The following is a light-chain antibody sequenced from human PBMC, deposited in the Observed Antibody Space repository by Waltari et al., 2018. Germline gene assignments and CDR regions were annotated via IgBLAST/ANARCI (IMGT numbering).Light chain of an antibody. CDR2: EVS. Sequence: QSALTQPRSVSGSPGQSVTLSCTGTSSDVSGYDYVTWYKQRPGKAPKVMVYEVSMRPSGVPDRFSGSKSGNTASLTISGLQAEDEAEYYCCSYAGSHSWVFGGGTRLTVL. J-gene: IGLJ3*02. CDR3: CSYAGSHSWV. CDR1: SSDVSGYDY. V-gene: IGLV2-11*01.